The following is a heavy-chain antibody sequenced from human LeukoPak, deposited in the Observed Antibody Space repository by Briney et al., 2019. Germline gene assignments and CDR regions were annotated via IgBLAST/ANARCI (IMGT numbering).Heavy chain of an antibody. J-gene: IGHJ4*02. V-gene: IGHV4-31*03. CDR3: ARASRGQLK. CDR2: IYYSGST. Sequence: SEALSLTCTVSGGSISSSSYYWGWIRQPPGKGLEWIGYIYYSGSTYYNPSLKSRVTISVDTSKNQFSLKLSSVTAADTAVYYCARASRGQLKWGQGTLVTVSS. CDR1: GGSISSSSYY. D-gene: IGHD1-1*01.